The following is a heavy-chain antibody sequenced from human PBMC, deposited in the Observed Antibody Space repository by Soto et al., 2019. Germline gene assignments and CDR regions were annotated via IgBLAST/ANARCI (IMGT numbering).Heavy chain of an antibody. J-gene: IGHJ6*02. CDR3: AGGRIVVVGSRAYYGMDV. Sequence: QVHLLLQSGAEVKKPGSSVKVSCKASGGTPSNSAISWVRQAPGQGLEWMGGIIPVFGLVKYAQIVQGRVTITADESTNTAYMELSSLRPEDTAVYYCAGGRIVVVGSRAYYGMDVWGQGTTVTVSS. D-gene: IGHD3-22*01. CDR2: IIPVFGLV. V-gene: IGHV1-69*01. CDR1: GGTPSNSA.